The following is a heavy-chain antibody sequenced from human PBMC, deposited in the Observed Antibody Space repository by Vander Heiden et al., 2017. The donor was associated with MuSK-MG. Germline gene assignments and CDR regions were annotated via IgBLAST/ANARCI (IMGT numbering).Heavy chain of an antibody. CDR3: ESELSDSSGYGVY. Sequence: QVQLVQSGAEVTKPGSSVKVSCKASGGTFSSYAISWVRQAPGQGLEWMGRIIPILGIANYEQKFQGRVTSTADKSTSTAYMELSSLRSEDTAVYYCESELSDSSGYGVYWGQGTLVNVAS. D-gene: IGHD3-22*01. V-gene: IGHV1-69*04. CDR1: GGTFSSYA. CDR2: IIPILGIA. J-gene: IGHJ4*02.